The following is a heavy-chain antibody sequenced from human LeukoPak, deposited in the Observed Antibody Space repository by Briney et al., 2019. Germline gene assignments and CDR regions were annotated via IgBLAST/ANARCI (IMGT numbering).Heavy chain of an antibody. Sequence: GGSLRLSCAASGFTFSSYGMHWVRQAPGKGLEWVAVIWYDGSNKYYADSVKGRFTISRDNSKNTLYLQMNSLRAEDTAVYYCARDLRRGDSSSLGYWGQGTLVTVSS. V-gene: IGHV3-33*01. CDR1: GFTFSSYG. CDR3: ARDLRRGDSSSLGY. J-gene: IGHJ4*02. CDR2: IWYDGSNK. D-gene: IGHD6-13*01.